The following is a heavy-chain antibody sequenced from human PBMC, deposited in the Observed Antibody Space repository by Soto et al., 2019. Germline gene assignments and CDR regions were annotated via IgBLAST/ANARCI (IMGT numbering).Heavy chain of an antibody. V-gene: IGHV3-23*01. D-gene: IGHD3-22*01. J-gene: IGHJ3*02. CDR3: AKDGYDSSGYYGADAFDI. CDR1: GFTFSSYA. CDR2: VSGSGGST. Sequence: PGGSLRLSCAASGFTFSSYAMSWVRQAPGKGLEWVSAVSGSGGSTYYADSVKGRFTISRDNSKNTLYLQMNSLRAEDTAVYYCAKDGYDSSGYYGADAFDIWGQGTMVT.